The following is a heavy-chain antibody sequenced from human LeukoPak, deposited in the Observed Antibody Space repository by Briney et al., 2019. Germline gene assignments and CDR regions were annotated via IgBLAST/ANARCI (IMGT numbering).Heavy chain of an antibody. CDR1: GYTFTSYY. Sequence: ASVKVSCKASGYTFTSYYMHWVRQAPGQGLEWMGIINPSGGSTSYAQKFQGRVTMTRDTSTSTIYMELSSLRSEDTAVYYCATVISSGWDIYYFDYWGQGTLVTVSS. D-gene: IGHD6-19*01. CDR2: INPSGGST. J-gene: IGHJ4*02. CDR3: ATVISSGWDIYYFDY. V-gene: IGHV1-46*01.